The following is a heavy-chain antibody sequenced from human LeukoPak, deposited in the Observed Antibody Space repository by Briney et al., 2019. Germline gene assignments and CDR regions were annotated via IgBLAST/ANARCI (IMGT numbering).Heavy chain of an antibody. D-gene: IGHD4-17*01. CDR2: IDSNSGGT. V-gene: IGHV1-2*02. CDR3: AREMNYDDYRTSDY. J-gene: IGHJ4*02. Sequence: ASVKVSCKYSGYTFTGYYMHWVRQAPGQGFEWMGRIDSNSGGTNYAQNFQGRVTMTRDTSISTVYMELISLRSDDTAVYYCAREMNYDDYRTSDYWGQGTLVTVSS. CDR1: GYTFTGYY.